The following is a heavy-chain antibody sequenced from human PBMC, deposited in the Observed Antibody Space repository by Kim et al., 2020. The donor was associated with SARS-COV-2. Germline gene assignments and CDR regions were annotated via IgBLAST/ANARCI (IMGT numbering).Heavy chain of an antibody. CDR1: GFTFSTYS. V-gene: IGHV3-48*02. D-gene: IGHD1-26*01. CDR3: ARRLGARGYSFDY. J-gene: IGHJ4*02. CDR2: ISSSSSTK. Sequence: GGSLRLSCAASGFTFSTYSMNWVRQAPGKGLEWVSYISSSSSTKYYADSVKGRFTISRDNAKNSLYLQMNSLRDEDTAVYYCARRLGARGYSFDYWGQGTLVTVSS.